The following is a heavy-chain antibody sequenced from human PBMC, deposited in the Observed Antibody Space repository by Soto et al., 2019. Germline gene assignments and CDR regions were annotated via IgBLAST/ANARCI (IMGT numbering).Heavy chain of an antibody. CDR3: ARDLQGGYYYYGMDV. Sequence: QVQLQESGPGLVKPSQTLSLTCTVSGGSISSGGYYWSWIRQHPGKGLEWIGYIYYSGSTYYNPSLKSRVTISVDTSKNQFSLKLSSVTAADTAAYYCARDLQGGYYYYGMDVWGQGTTVTVSS. CDR2: IYYSGST. D-gene: IGHD3-10*01. J-gene: IGHJ6*02. CDR1: GGSISSGGYY. V-gene: IGHV4-31*03.